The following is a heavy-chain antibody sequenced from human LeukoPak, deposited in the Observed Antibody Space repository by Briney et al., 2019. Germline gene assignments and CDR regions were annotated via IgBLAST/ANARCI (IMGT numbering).Heavy chain of an antibody. D-gene: IGHD3-22*01. CDR3: AKDPLGALYYYDSSGYYRFDY. V-gene: IGHV3-30*18. J-gene: IGHJ4*01. CDR2: ISYDGINQ. CDR1: EFTFSSYG. Sequence: GGSLRLSCAASEFTFSSYGRHWVRQAPGKGLEWVAVISYDGINQYYADTVKGRFTISSDNSNNTLDLQMNRLSAEDTAVYYCAKDPLGALYYYDSSGYYRFDYWGQGTLVTVSS.